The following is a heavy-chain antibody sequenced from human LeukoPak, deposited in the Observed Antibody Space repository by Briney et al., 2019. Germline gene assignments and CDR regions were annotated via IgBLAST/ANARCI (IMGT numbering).Heavy chain of an antibody. CDR1: GFTFSSYA. CDR2: IYSGGNT. D-gene: IGHD6-6*01. J-gene: IGHJ4*02. CDR3: ARVGSYSSSSGDY. Sequence: GGSLRLSCAASGFTFSSYAMSWVRQAPGKGLEWVSVIYSGGNTYYADSVKGRFTISRDNSKNTLYLQMNSLRAEDTAMYYCARVGSYSSSSGDYWGQGTLVTVSS. V-gene: IGHV3-66*01.